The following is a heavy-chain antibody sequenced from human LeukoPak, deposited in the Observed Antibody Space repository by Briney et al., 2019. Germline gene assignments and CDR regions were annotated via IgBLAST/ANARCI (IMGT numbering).Heavy chain of an antibody. J-gene: IGHJ3*02. CDR2: IDSTGST. CDR3: ARRERLGYSYGRGTLDI. CDR1: GFTFSSYW. V-gene: IGHV3-66*01. D-gene: IGHD5-18*01. Sequence: PGGSLRLSCAASGFTFSSYWMSWVRQAPGKGLEWVSFIDSTGSTYYADSVKGRFTISRDNSRNTLYLQMNSLRVEDTAVYYCARRERLGYSYGRGTLDIWGQGTMVTVSS.